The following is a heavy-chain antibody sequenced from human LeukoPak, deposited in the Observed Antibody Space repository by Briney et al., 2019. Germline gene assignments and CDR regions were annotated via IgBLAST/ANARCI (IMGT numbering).Heavy chain of an antibody. CDR1: GYSSNSYW. Sequence: GASLKISCQGSGYSSNSYWIACVRQMPAKGLEWMGIIYPGDSDTRYSPSFRGQITISADKSINTAYLRWSSLKASDTAMYYCARAYYCGGGSCKLEYWGQGTLVTVSS. V-gene: IGHV5-51*01. J-gene: IGHJ4*02. D-gene: IGHD2-15*01. CDR2: IYPGDSDT. CDR3: ARAYYCGGGSCKLEY.